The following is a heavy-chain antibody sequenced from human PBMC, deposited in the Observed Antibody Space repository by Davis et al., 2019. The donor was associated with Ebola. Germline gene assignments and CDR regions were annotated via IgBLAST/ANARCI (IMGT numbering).Heavy chain of an antibody. V-gene: IGHV7-4-1*02. J-gene: IGHJ4*02. Sequence: AASVKVSCKASGYTFTSYAMNWVRQAPGLGLEWMGWINTNTGNPTYAQGFTGRFVFSLDTSVSTAYLQISSLKAEDTAVYYCARSTYYYDSSGYHFDYWGQGTLVTVSS. CDR2: INTNTGNP. D-gene: IGHD3-22*01. CDR1: GYTFTSYA. CDR3: ARSTYYYDSSGYHFDY.